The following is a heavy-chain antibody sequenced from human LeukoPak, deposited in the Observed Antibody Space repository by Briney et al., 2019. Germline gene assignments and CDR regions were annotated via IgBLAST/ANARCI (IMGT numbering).Heavy chain of an antibody. J-gene: IGHJ5*02. V-gene: IGHV3-23*01. CDR2: ITGGHYPT. Sequence: GGSLRLSCAASGFSFSSFAMTWVRQAPGKGLEWVSSITGGHYPTYNTDSVKGRFTISGDNSKNTLYLQMNRLRADDTAVYYCTKDPNGDYVGAFDPWGQGTLVTVSS. CDR1: GFSFSSFA. D-gene: IGHD4-17*01. CDR3: TKDPNGDYVGAFDP.